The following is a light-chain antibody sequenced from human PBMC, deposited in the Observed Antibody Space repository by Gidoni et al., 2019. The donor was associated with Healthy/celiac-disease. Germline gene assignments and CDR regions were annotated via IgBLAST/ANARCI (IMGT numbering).Light chain of an antibody. CDR1: QSVSSN. Sequence: EIGMTQSPATLSVSPGERATLSCRASQSVSSNLAWYQQTPGQAPRLLIYGASTRATGIPARFSGSGSGTEFTLTISSLQSEDFAFYYCQQYNNWPPLTFGGGTKVEIK. V-gene: IGKV3-15*01. J-gene: IGKJ4*01. CDR2: GAS. CDR3: QQYNNWPPLT.